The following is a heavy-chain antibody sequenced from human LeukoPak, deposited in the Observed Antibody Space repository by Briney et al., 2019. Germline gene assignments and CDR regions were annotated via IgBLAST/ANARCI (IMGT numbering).Heavy chain of an antibody. Sequence: ASVKVSCKASGGTFSSYAISWVRQAPGQGLEWMGGIIPIFGTANYAQKFQGRVTMTRDTSTSTVYMELSSLRSEDTAVYYCATTIYCSSTSCPGYYYYYGMDVWGQGTTVTVSS. V-gene: IGHV1-69*05. J-gene: IGHJ6*02. CDR3: ATTIYCSSTSCPGYYYYYGMDV. D-gene: IGHD2-2*01. CDR2: IIPIFGTA. CDR1: GGTFSSYA.